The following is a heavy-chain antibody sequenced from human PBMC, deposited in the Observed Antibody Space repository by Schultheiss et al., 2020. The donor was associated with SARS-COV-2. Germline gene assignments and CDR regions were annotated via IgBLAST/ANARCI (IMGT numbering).Heavy chain of an antibody. CDR2: VRLSGST. V-gene: IGHV4-59*01. D-gene: IGHD3-16*01. Sequence: SETLSLTCAVYGGSFSGYYWSWIRQPPGKGLEWIGYVRLSGSTDYNPSLRSRVTISVDTSKNQFSLRLTSVTAADTAVYYCARDAGLTPTGGRGMDVWGQETTVTVSS. CDR1: GGSFSGYY. J-gene: IGHJ6*02. CDR3: ARDAGLTPTGGRGMDV.